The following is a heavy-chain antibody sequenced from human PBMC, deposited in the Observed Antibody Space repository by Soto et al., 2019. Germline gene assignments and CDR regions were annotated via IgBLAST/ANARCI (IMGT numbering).Heavy chain of an antibody. CDR1: GFTFSSYA. D-gene: IGHD3-10*01. J-gene: IGHJ4*02. CDR2: ISGSGGST. Sequence: EVQLLESGGGLVQPGGSLRLSCAASGFTFSSYAMSWVRQAPGKGLEWVSAISGSGGSTYYADSVKGRFTISRDNSKNAVYLQMNSLRAEDRAVYYCAKDRDYGSGFIDYWGQGTLVTVSS. CDR3: AKDRDYGSGFIDY. V-gene: IGHV3-23*01.